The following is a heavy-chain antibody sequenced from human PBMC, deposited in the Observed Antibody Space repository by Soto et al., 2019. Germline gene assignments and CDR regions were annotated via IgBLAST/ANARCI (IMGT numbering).Heavy chain of an antibody. J-gene: IGHJ4*02. D-gene: IGHD5-12*01. Sequence: SVKVSCKASGGTFSSYAISWVRQAPGQGLEWMGGIIPIFGTANYAQKFQGRVTNTADESTSTAYMGLSSLRSEDTAVYYCARDSGYDTYFDYWGQGTLVTVSS. CDR3: ARDSGYDTYFDY. V-gene: IGHV1-69*13. CDR1: GGTFSSYA. CDR2: IIPIFGTA.